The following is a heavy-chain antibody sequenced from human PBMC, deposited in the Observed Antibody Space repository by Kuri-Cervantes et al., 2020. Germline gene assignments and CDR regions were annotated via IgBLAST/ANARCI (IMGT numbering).Heavy chain of an antibody. D-gene: IGHD4-23*01. CDR3: AKLTRFAEEPFDY. Sequence: GESLKISCAASGFTFSSYAMSWVRQAPGKGLEWVSAISGSGGSTYYADSVKGRCTISRDNSKSALYLRLSSLRAEDTAVYYCAKLTRFAEEPFDYWGQGTLVTVSS. CDR2: ISGSGGST. CDR1: GFTFSSYA. V-gene: IGHV3-23*01. J-gene: IGHJ4*02.